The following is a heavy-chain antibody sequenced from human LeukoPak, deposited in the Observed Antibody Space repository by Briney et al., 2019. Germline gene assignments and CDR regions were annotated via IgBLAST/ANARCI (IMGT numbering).Heavy chain of an antibody. D-gene: IGHD5-12*01. CDR1: GFTFSSYW. CDR3: ARGSYSGYDYRGPPDY. CDR2: IKQDGSEK. V-gene: IGHV3-7*03. J-gene: IGHJ4*02. Sequence: GGSLRLSCAASGFTFSSYWMSWVRQAPGKGLEWVANIKQDGSEKYYVDSVKGRFTISRDNAKNSLYLQMNSLRAEDTAVYYCARGSYSGYDYRGPPDYWGQGTLVTVSS.